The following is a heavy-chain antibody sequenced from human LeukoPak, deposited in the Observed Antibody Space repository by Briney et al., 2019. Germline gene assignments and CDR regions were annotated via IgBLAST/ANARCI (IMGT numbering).Heavy chain of an antibody. CDR2: IFPGDSDT. CDR1: GYSFTNYW. Sequence: GESLKISCKASGYSFTNYWIGWARQMPGKGLEWMGTIFPGDSDTRYSPSFQGQVTMSAHSSSSTAYLQWISLQASDTAMYYCATSSASRSSDYFDYWGQGTLVTVSS. V-gene: IGHV5-51*01. CDR3: ATSSASRSSDYFDY. J-gene: IGHJ4*02. D-gene: IGHD6-6*01.